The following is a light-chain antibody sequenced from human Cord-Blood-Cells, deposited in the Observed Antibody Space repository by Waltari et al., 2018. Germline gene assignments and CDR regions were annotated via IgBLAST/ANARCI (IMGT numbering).Light chain of an antibody. CDR3: SSYTSSSTWV. J-gene: IGLJ3*02. V-gene: IGLV2-14*01. Sequence: QSALTQPASVSGSPGQSITISCTGTSRDVGGYNYVSWYQQNPGKAPKLMIYDVSKRPSGVSNRFSGSKSGNTASLTISGLQAEDEADYYCSSYTSSSTWVFGGGTKLTVL. CDR2: DVS. CDR1: SRDVGGYNY.